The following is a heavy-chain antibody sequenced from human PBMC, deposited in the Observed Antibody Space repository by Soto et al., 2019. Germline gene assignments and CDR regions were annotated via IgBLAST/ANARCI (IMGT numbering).Heavy chain of an antibody. J-gene: IGHJ4*02. Sequence: QITLKESGPTLVKPTQTLTLTCTFSGFSLSTSGVGVGWIRQPPGKALEWLALIYWDDDKRYSPSLKSRLTTTKDTSKNQVVLTMTNMDPLDTATYYCAHSIQLWSRRSFDYWGQGTLVTVSS. D-gene: IGHD5-18*01. CDR2: IYWDDDK. CDR3: AHSIQLWSRRSFDY. V-gene: IGHV2-5*02. CDR1: GFSLSTSGVG.